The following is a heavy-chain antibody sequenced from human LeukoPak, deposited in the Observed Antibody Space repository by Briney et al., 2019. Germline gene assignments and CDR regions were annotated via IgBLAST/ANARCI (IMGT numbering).Heavy chain of an antibody. V-gene: IGHV3-53*01. CDR3: ARGRNYDSSGYAPFGY. D-gene: IGHD3-22*01. J-gene: IGHJ4*02. Sequence: QPGGSLRLSCAASGFTVSGNYMSWVRQAPGKGLEWVSVIYSGGSTYYADSVKGRFTISRDNSKNTLYLQMNSLRAEDTAVYYCARGRNYDSSGYAPFGYWGQGTLVTVSS. CDR2: IYSGGST. CDR1: GFTVSGNY.